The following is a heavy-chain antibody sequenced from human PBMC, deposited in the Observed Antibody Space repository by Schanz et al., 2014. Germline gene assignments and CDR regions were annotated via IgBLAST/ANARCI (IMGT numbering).Heavy chain of an antibody. CDR2: ISGSGGDT. Sequence: TASGFTFSSYAMSWVRQAPGKGLEWVSAISGSGGDTYYADSVKGRFTISRDSSKNTLFLQMNSLRAEDTAVYFCARDGGRDGYNLAFDVWGQGTLVTVSS. D-gene: IGHD5-12*01. CDR3: ARDGGRDGYNLAFDV. CDR1: GFTFSSYA. V-gene: IGHV3-23*01. J-gene: IGHJ3*01.